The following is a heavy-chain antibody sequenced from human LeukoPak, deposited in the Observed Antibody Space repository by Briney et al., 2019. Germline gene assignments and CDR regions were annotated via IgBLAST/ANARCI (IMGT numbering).Heavy chain of an antibody. Sequence: QPGGSLRLSCAASGFTFSSYGMHWVRQAPGKGLEWVSAIGTAGDTYYPGSVKGRFTISRENAKNSLYLQMNSLRAGDTAVYCCARAMSGQLWLLSWGQGTLVTVSS. J-gene: IGHJ4*02. D-gene: IGHD5-18*01. CDR1: GFTFSSYG. V-gene: IGHV3-13*01. CDR3: ARAMSGQLWLLS. CDR2: IGTAGDT.